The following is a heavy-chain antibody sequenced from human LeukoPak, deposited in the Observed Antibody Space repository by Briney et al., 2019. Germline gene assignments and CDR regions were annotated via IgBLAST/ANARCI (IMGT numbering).Heavy chain of an antibody. Sequence: PSETLSLTCTVSGGSITRYFWSWIRQPPGKGLEWIGYIYYSGRTNYNPSLKSRVTMSVGTSKIHFSLRLTSVTAADTAVYYCARLPNYSHYFDSWGQGTLVTVSS. V-gene: IGHV4-59*08. J-gene: IGHJ4*02. CDR1: GGSITRYF. CDR3: ARLPNYSHYFDS. D-gene: IGHD4-11*01. CDR2: IYYSGRT.